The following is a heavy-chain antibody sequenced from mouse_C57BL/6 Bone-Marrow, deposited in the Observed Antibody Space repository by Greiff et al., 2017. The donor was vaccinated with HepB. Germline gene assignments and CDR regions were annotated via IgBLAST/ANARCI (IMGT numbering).Heavy chain of an antibody. CDR2: ISSGGDYI. Sequence: EVQRVESGEGLVKPGGSLKLSCAASGFTFSSYAMSWVRQTPEKRLEWVAYISSGGDYIYYADTVKGRFTISRDNARNTLYLQMSSLKSEDTAMYYCTRHGSSYDWYFDVWGTGTTVTVSS. CDR3: TRHGSSYDWYFDV. V-gene: IGHV5-9-1*02. CDR1: GFTFSSYA. D-gene: IGHD1-1*01. J-gene: IGHJ1*03.